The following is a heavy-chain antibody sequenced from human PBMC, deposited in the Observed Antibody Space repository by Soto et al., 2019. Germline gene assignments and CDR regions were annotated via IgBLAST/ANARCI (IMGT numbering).Heavy chain of an antibody. J-gene: IGHJ6*02. D-gene: IGHD5-12*01. V-gene: IGHV1-69*01. CDR3: ARSRTVATINGYYYGMDV. CDR1: GSTFSSYA. Sequence: QVQLVQSGAEVKKPGSSVKVSCKASGSTFSSYAISWVRQAPGQGLAWMGGIIPIFGTANYAQKLQGRVTITADESTNTAYMDLTSLRSEDTAVYFCARSRTVATINGYYYGMDVWGQGTTVSVSS. CDR2: IIPIFGTA.